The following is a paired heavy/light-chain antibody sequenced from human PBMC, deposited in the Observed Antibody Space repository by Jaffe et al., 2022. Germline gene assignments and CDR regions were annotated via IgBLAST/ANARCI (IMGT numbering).Heavy chain of an antibody. D-gene: IGHD6-19*01. J-gene: IGHJ6*03. CDR2: INTNTGNP. Sequence: QVQLVQSGSELKKPGASVKVSCKASGYTFTSYAMNWVRQAPGQGLEWMGWINTNTGNPTYAQGFTGRFVFSLDTSVSTAYLQISSLKAEDTAVYYCASPKLEQWLDPAVYYYYMDVWGKGTTVTVSS. CDR1: GYTFTSYA. CDR3: ASPKLEQWLDPAVYYYYMDV. V-gene: IGHV7-4-1*02.
Light chain of an antibody. V-gene: IGLV5-45*01. Sequence: QAVLTQPASLSASPGASASLTCTLRSGINVGTYRIYWYQQKPGSPPQYLLRYKSDSDKQQGSGVPSRFSGSKDASANAGILLISGLQSEDEADYYCMIWHSSAHVVFGGGTKLTVL. J-gene: IGLJ2*01. CDR1: SGINVGTYR. CDR2: YKSDSDK. CDR3: MIWHSSAHVV.